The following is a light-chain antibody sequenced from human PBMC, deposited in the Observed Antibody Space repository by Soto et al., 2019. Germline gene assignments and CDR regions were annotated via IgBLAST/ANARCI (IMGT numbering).Light chain of an antibody. J-gene: IGLJ3*02. Sequence: SYELTQPPSVSVAPGQTARISCGGDKIGSKSVHWYQQKAGQTPVLVVYDDSDRPSGIPERFSGSNSGNTASLIISRVEGGDEADYYCQVWDSSSDHVVFVGGTKVTVL. V-gene: IGLV3-21*02. CDR3: QVWDSSSDHVV. CDR2: DDS. CDR1: KIGSKS.